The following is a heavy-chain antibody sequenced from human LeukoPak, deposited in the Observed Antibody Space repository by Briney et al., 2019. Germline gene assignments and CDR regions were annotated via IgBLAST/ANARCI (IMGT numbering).Heavy chain of an antibody. CDR3: ARARSSVPGHYFDY. V-gene: IGHV3-20*04. CDR1: GFTFDDYG. J-gene: IGHJ4*02. CDR2: INWNGGST. Sequence: GGSLRLSCAASGFTFDDYGMSWVRQAPGKGLEWVSGINWNGGSTGYADSVKGRFTISRDNAKNSLYLQMNSLRAEDTALYYCARARSSVPGHYFDYWRQRTLVTVSS. D-gene: IGHD6-25*01.